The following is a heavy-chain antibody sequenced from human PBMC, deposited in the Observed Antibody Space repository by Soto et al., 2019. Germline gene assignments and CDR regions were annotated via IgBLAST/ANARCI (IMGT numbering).Heavy chain of an antibody. D-gene: IGHD3-10*01. V-gene: IGHV1-46*01. CDR3: ARDSGAMVRGVIISKPRHNWFDP. Sequence: ASVKVSCKASGYTFTSYYMHWVRQAPGQGLEWMGIINPSGGSTSYAQKFQGRVTMTRDTSTSTVYMELSSLRSEDTAVYYCARDSGAMVRGVIISKPRHNWFDPWGQGTLVTVSS. CDR2: INPSGGST. CDR1: GYTFTSYY. J-gene: IGHJ5*02.